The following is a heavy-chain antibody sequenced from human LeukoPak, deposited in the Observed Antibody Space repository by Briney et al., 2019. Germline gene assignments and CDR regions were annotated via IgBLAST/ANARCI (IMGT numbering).Heavy chain of an antibody. D-gene: IGHD3-3*01. CDR2: IRYDGSNK. Sequence: GGSLRLSCAASGFTFSSYGMHWVRQAPGKGLEWVAFIRYDGSNKYYADSVKGRFTISRDNSKNTLYLQMNSLRAEDTAVYHCARYDFIISYFDLWGRGALVTVSS. J-gene: IGHJ2*01. V-gene: IGHV3-30*02. CDR3: ARYDFIISYFDL. CDR1: GFTFSSYG.